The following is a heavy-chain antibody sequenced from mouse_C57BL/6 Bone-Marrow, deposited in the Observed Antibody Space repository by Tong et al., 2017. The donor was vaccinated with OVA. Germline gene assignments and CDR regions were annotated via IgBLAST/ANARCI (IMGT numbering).Heavy chain of an antibody. CDR2: INPSTGGT. CDR3: ATAHDFDY. V-gene: IGHV1-42*01. CDR1: GYSFTGYY. J-gene: IGHJ2*01. Sequence: EVQLQESGPELVKPGASVKISCKASGYSFTGYYMNWVKQSPEKSLEWIGEINPSTGGTTYNQKFKAKATLTVDKSSSTAYMQLSSLTSEDSAVYFCATAHDFDYWGQGTTLTVSS. D-gene: IGHD3-1*01.